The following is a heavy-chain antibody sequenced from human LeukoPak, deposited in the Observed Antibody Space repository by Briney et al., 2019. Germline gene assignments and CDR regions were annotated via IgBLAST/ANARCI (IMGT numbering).Heavy chain of an antibody. J-gene: IGHJ3*02. CDR2: IYYSGST. V-gene: IGHV4-59*01. Sequence: SETLSLTCTVSGGSISSYYWSWIRQPPGEGLEWIGYIYYSGSTNYNPSLKSRVTISVDTSKNQFSLKLSSVTAADTAVYYCARGRTAGAGPGAFDIWGQGTMVTVSS. CDR1: GGSISSYY. D-gene: IGHD6-19*01. CDR3: ARGRTAGAGPGAFDI.